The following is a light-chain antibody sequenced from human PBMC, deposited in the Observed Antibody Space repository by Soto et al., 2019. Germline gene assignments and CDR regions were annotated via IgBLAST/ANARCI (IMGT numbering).Light chain of an antibody. Sequence: EIVLTQSPGTLSLSPGERATLSCRASQSVTSNYLTWYQQKPGQAPRLLIYGASSRATGIPVRFSGSGSGTHFTLTISRLEPEDFAVYYCQQYDSSPITFGQGTRLEIK. CDR1: QSVTSNY. CDR3: QQYDSSPIT. V-gene: IGKV3-20*01. J-gene: IGKJ5*01. CDR2: GAS.